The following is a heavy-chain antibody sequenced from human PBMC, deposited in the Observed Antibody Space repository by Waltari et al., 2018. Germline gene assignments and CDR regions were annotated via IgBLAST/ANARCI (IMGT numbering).Heavy chain of an antibody. J-gene: IGHJ4*02. CDR1: GFNITVAW. V-gene: IGHV3-15*07. D-gene: IGHD3-22*01. CDR2: LKSESDGGAT. Sequence: EVRLVESGGALVKPGESLRVSCPVSGFNITVAWMTWVRQAPGKGLEWVGRLKSESDGGATDYAAPVKGRFIISRDDAKNILYLQMNNVKPEDTAVYYCTTPRLCHDGSGYYCDYWGQGTPVIVSS. CDR3: TTPRLCHDGSGYYCDY.